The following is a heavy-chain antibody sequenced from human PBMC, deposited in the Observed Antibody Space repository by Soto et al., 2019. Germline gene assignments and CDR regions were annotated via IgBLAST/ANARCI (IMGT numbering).Heavy chain of an antibody. CDR2: ISSSSSYI. CDR1: GFTFSSYS. V-gene: IGHV3-21*01. Sequence: PGGSLRLSCAASGFTFSSYSMNWVRQAPGKGLEWVSSISSSSSYIYYADSVKGRFTISRDNAKNSLYLQMNSLRAEDTAVYYCARDTAMVLEHPITHGMDVWGQGTTVTISS. CDR3: ARDTAMVLEHPITHGMDV. D-gene: IGHD5-18*01. J-gene: IGHJ6*02.